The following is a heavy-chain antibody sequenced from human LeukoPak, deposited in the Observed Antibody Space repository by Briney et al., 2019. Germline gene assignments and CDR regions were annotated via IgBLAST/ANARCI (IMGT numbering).Heavy chain of an antibody. CDR2: ISSSGSTI. V-gene: IGHV3-48*01. J-gene: IGHJ6*03. D-gene: IGHD3-10*01. Sequence: GGSLRLSCAASGFSFSTYNMNWVRQAPGKGLEWVSYISSSGSTIYYADSVKGRFTISRDNAKNSLYLQMNSLRAEDTAVYYCARDFRGVDYYYMDVWGKGTTVTISS. CDR1: GFSFSTYN. CDR3: ARDFRGVDYYYMDV.